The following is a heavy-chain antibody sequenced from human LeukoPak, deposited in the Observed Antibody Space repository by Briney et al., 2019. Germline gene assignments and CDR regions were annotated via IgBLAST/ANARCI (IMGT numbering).Heavy chain of an antibody. CDR3: ARITVTTSFYGMDV. CDR1: GFTFSSYS. J-gene: IGHJ6*02. D-gene: IGHD4-17*01. V-gene: IGHV3-21*01. Sequence: GGSLRLSCAASGFTFSSYSMNWVRQAPGKGLEWVSSISSSSSYIYYADSVKGRFTISSDNAKNSLYLQMNSLRAEDTAVYYCARITVTTSFYGMDVWGQGTTVTVSS. CDR2: ISSSSSYI.